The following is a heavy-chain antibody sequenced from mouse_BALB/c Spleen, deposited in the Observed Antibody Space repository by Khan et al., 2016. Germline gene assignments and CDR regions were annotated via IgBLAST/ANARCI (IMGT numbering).Heavy chain of an antibody. V-gene: IGHV9-3*02. D-gene: IGHD1-1*01. CDR3: AIYGNSAYFES. Sequence: QIQLVQSGPELKKPGETVKISCKASGYTFRNYGINWVTQAPGKGLKWMGWINTNTEESTFAEEFKGRCAFSLESSASTAYLQINNLKTEDTAAYFRAIYGNSAYFESWGRGTTLTVSS. CDR2: INTNTEES. J-gene: IGHJ2*01. CDR1: GYTFRNYG.